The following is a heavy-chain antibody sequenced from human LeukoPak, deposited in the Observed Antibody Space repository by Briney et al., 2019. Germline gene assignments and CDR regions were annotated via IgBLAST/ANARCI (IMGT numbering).Heavy chain of an antibody. CDR1: GGSFSGYY. J-gene: IGHJ4*02. CDR3: ARGTYCSSTSCCPFDY. D-gene: IGHD2-2*01. CDR2: INHSGST. V-gene: IGHV4-34*01. Sequence: PSETLSLTSAVYGGSFSGYYWSWIRQPPGKGLEWIGEINHSGSTNYNPSLKSRVTISVDTSKNQFSLKLSSVTAADTAVYYCARGTYCSSTSCCPFDYWGQGTLVTVSS.